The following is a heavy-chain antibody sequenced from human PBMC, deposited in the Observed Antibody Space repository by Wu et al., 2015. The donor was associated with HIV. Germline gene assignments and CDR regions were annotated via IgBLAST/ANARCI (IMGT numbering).Heavy chain of an antibody. V-gene: IGHV1-8*01. D-gene: IGHD3-10*01. CDR3: ATSYYGSGSYPTFYYYYAMDV. Sequence: QVQLVQSGAEVKKPGASVKVSCKASGYTFISYGINWVRQAPGQGLEWMGWMNSNNGKTGYGQKFQGRVAMTRNISTRTAYMELSGLKSEDTAVYYCATSYYGSGSYPTFYYYYAMDVWGQGTTVTVSS. CDR1: GYTFISYG. CDR2: MNSNNGKT. J-gene: IGHJ6*02.